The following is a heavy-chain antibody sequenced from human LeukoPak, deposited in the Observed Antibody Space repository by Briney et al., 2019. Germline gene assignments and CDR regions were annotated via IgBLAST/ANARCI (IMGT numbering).Heavy chain of an antibody. D-gene: IGHD2-21*02. CDR1: GGSFSNYY. J-gene: IGHJ4*02. CDR3: ARETKHCGGDCYAYYFDY. CDR2: ITHSGST. Sequence: SETLSLTCAVYGGSFSNYYWSWIRQSPGKGLEWIGEITHSGSTNYNPSLKSRVTISVDTSRNQFSLKLSSVTAADTAVYYCARETKHCGGDCYAYYFDYWGQGTLVTVSS. V-gene: IGHV4-34*01.